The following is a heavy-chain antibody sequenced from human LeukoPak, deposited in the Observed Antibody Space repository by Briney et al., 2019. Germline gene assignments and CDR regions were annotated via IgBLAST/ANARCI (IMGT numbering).Heavy chain of an antibody. CDR1: GFTFSSYS. J-gene: IGHJ4*02. V-gene: IGHV3-48*01. CDR2: ISSSSSTI. D-gene: IGHD5-18*01. Sequence: GGSLRLSCAASGFTFSSYSMNWVRQAPGKGLEWVSYISSSSSTIYYADSVKGRFTISRDNAKNSLYLQMNSLRAEDTAVYYCARVGIQLWLLYFDYWGQGTLVTVSS. CDR3: ARVGIQLWLLYFDY.